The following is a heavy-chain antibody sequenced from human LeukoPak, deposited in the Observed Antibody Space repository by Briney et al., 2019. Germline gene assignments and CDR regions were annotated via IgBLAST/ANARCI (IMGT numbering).Heavy chain of an antibody. CDR1: GGSISSSSYY. CDR2: IYYSGST. Sequence: SETLSLTCTVSGGSISSSSYYWGWIRQPPGKGLEWIGSIYYSGSTYYNPSLKSRVTTSVDTSKNQFSLKLSSVTAADTAVYYCARRAAKGGYYFDYWGQGTLVTVSS. V-gene: IGHV4-39*01. J-gene: IGHJ4*02. CDR3: ARRAAKGGYYFDY.